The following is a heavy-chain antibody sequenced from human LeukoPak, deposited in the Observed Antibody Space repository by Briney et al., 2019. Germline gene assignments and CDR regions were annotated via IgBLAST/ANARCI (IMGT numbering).Heavy chain of an antibody. V-gene: IGHV3-74*01. D-gene: IGHD4-23*01. Sequence: GGSLRLSCASSGFTFSSYWMHWARQAPGKGLVWVSRINSDGSSTSYADSLKGRFTISRDNAKSTLYLQMNNLRAEDTAVYYCSSGNSHAFDIWGQGTMVTVSS. CDR2: INSDGSST. J-gene: IGHJ3*02. CDR1: GFTFSSYW. CDR3: SSGNSHAFDI.